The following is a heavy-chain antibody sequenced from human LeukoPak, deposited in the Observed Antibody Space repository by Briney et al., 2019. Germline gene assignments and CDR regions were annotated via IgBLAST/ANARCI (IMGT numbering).Heavy chain of an antibody. CDR2: MNPNSGNT. CDR3: ATGANWNRAFDY. V-gene: IGHV1-8*03. Sequence: ASVKVSCKASGYTFTSYDINWVRQATGQGLEWMGWMNPNSGNTGYAQKFQGRVTITRNTSISTAYMEPSSLRSEDTAVYYCATGANWNRAFDYWGQGTLVTVSS. CDR1: GYTFTSYD. J-gene: IGHJ4*02. D-gene: IGHD1-1*01.